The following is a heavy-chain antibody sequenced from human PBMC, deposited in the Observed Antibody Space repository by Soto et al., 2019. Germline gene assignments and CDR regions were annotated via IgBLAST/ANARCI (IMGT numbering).Heavy chain of an antibody. V-gene: IGHV1-69*01. CDR1: GGTFNNCP. CDR2: ITPTLKFP. CDR3: AADGKSGKFVAVQYSVS. Sequence: QVHLVQSGAEVRKPGSSVRVSCKASGGTFNNCPFSWVRQDPGQGLEWMGGITPTLKFPKYAQSFQGRVTITADESTSTVYMELSSLRSDDTAVYYCAADGKSGKFVAVQYSVSWGQGTLVTVSS. D-gene: IGHD1-26*01. J-gene: IGHJ5*02.